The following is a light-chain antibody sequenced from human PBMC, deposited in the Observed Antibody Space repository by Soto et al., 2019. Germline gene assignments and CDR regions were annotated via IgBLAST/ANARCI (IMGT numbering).Light chain of an antibody. Sequence: SSELTQTPSVSVSPGQTASITCSGDKLGDKFACWYQQKPGQSPVLVMYEDDKRPSGIPERFSGSNSGNTATLTISGTQPMDEAVYYCQACDSSTALFGTGTKLTFL. CDR3: QACDSSTAL. V-gene: IGLV3-1*01. CDR1: KLGDKF. CDR2: EDD. J-gene: IGLJ1*01.